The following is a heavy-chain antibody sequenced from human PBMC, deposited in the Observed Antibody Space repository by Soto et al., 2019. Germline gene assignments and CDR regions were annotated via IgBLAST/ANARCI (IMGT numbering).Heavy chain of an antibody. CDR1: GFTFSSYA. V-gene: IGHV3-23*01. Sequence: GGSLRLSCAASGFTFSSYAMSWVRQTPGKRLEWVSAISGSGGSTYYADSVKGRFTISRDNSKNTLYLQMNSLRAEDTAVYYCAKDYTESFGEPTAVGYWGQGTLFTVSS. CDR3: AKDYTESFGEPTAVGY. CDR2: ISGSGGST. D-gene: IGHD3-10*01. J-gene: IGHJ1*01.